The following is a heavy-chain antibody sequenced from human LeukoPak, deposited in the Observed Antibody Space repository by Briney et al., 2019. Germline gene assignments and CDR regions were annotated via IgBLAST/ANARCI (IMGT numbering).Heavy chain of an antibody. CDR3: ACPSISGNRFDY. Sequence: PSETLSLTCAVYGGSFSGYYWSWIRQPPGKGLEWIGEINHSGSTNYNPSLKSRVTISVDTSKNQFSLKLSSVTAADTAVYYCACPSISGNRFDYWGQGTLVTVSS. CDR2: INHSGST. V-gene: IGHV4-34*01. J-gene: IGHJ4*02. CDR1: GGSFSGYY. D-gene: IGHD1-14*01.